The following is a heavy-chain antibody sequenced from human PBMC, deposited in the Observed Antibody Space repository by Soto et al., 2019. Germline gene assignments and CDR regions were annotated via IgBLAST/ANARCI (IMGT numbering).Heavy chain of an antibody. V-gene: IGHV3-53*02. J-gene: IGHJ4*02. Sequence: DVHLVETGGGLIQPGGSLRLSCAASGFIVSSSYMSWDRQAPGKGLEWVSVIYSDGRTYYADSVKGRFTISRDNSKNTLYLQMNSLSAEDTAVYYCARCSGWYGQCYFDSWGQGTLVTVSS. CDR2: IYSDGRT. CDR3: ARCSGWYGQCYFDS. D-gene: IGHD6-13*01. CDR1: GFIVSSSY.